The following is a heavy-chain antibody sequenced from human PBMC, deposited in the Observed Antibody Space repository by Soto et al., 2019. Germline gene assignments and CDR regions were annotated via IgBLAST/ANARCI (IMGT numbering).Heavy chain of an antibody. Sequence: QVQLVQSGGEVKKPGASVKVSCKASGYTFTNYGISCVRQAPGQGLEWLGWISTYNSNTNSAPRLQGRLTMTTDTSTSTAYMELRSLTSDDTAVYYCARDERDSCSGGDCFYFDYWGQGTLVTVSS. D-gene: IGHD2-21*02. CDR1: GYTFTNYG. J-gene: IGHJ4*02. CDR2: ISTYNSNT. CDR3: ARDERDSCSGGDCFYFDY. V-gene: IGHV1-18*04.